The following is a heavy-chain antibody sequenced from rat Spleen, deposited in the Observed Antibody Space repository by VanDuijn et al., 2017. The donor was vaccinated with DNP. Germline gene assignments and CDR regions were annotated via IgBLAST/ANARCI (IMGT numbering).Heavy chain of an antibody. J-gene: IGHJ1*01. Sequence: VQLKESGPGLVQPSQTLSLTCTVSGFSLTSYGVSWVRQPPGKGLEWIASITGGSGTTSYPDAVKGRFMISRDDTKNTLYLQMNSLKSEDTATYYCARGSTSIYWYFDFWGPGTMVTVSS. V-gene: IGHV5-31*01. CDR2: ITGGSGTT. D-gene: IGHD3-1*01. CDR3: ARGSTSIYWYFDF. CDR1: GFSLTSYG.